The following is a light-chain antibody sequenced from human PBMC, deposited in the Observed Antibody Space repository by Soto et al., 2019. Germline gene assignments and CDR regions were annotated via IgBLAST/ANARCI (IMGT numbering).Light chain of an antibody. Sequence: DIQMTQSPSSLSASVGDRVTITCRASQGISNFLAWHQQKPGKVPKLLIYAASTLQSGVPSRFSGSGSGTDFTLTITSLQPEDVATYYSQKYNSAPWTFGQGTKVEIK. J-gene: IGKJ1*01. CDR2: AAS. CDR3: QKYNSAPWT. V-gene: IGKV1-27*01. CDR1: QGISNF.